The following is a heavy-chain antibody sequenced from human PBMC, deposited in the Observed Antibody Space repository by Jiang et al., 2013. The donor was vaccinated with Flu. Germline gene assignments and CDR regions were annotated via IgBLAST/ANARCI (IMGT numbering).Heavy chain of an antibody. V-gene: IGHV4-38-2*02. CDR2: VSHSGST. D-gene: IGHD3-3*01. CDR1: GYSISSGYN. J-gene: IGHJ3*02. Sequence: GSGLVKPSETLSLTCSVSGYSISSGYNWGWIRQPPGKGLEWIGSVSHSGSTYYNPSPSLKSRVTISLDTSKNQFSLQLSSVTAADTALYYCARRNTIFHAFDIWGQGTMVTVSS. CDR3: ARRNTIFHAFDI.